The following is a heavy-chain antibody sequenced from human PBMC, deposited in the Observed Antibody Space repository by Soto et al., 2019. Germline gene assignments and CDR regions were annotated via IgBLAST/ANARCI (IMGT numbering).Heavy chain of an antibody. V-gene: IGHV3-33*01. D-gene: IGHD2-15*01. J-gene: IGHJ6*02. CDR3: ARDRYCSGGSCYYYYYYYGMDV. CDR2: IWYDGSNK. Sequence: QVQLVESGGGVVQPGRSLRLSCAASGFTFSSYGMHWVRQAPGKGLEWVAVIWYDGSNKYYADSVKGRFTISRDNSKNTLYLKMNSLRAEDTAVYYCARDRYCSGGSCYYYYYYYGMDVWAKGPRSPSP. CDR1: GFTFSSYG.